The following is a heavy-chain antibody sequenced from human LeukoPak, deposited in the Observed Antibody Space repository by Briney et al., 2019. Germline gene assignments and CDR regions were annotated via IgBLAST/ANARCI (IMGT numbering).Heavy chain of an antibody. CDR3: AKVRYSSSWYGNY. J-gene: IGHJ4*02. D-gene: IGHD6-13*01. CDR2: ISSSSSYI. CDR1: GFTFSSYS. V-gene: IGHV3-21*04. Sequence: PGGSLRLSCAASGFTFSSYSMNWVRQAPGKGLEWVSSISSSSSYIYYADSVKGRFTISRDNAKNSLYLQMNSLRAEDTAVYYCAKVRYSSSWYGNYWGQGTLVTVSS.